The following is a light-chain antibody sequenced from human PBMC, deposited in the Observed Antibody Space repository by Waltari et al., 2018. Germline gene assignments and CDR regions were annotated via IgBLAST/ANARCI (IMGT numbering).Light chain of an antibody. CDR3: KSYTGTGSWV. CDR1: KSDVGFYNY. CDR2: DVS. Sequence: QSALTQPASVSGSPGQSLTISCTGPKSDVGFYNYVSWYQQHPGKAPKVIIYDVSQRPSGISNRFSGSKSGNTASLIISGLQADDEADYYCKSYTGTGSWVFGGGTKLTVL. V-gene: IGLV2-14*03. J-gene: IGLJ3*02.